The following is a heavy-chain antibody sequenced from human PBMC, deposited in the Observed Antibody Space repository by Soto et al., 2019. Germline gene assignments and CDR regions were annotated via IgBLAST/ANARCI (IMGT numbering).Heavy chain of an antibody. CDR3: ARDKNTYDILTGYYHYGMDV. Sequence: QVQLQESGPGLVKPSQTLSLTCTVSGGSISSGDYYWSWIHQPPGKGLEWIGYIYYSGSTYYNPSLKSRVTISVDTSKNQFSLKLSSVTAADTAVYYCARDKNTYDILTGYYHYGMDVWGQGTTVTVSS. CDR1: GGSISSGDYY. V-gene: IGHV4-30-4*01. J-gene: IGHJ6*02. D-gene: IGHD3-9*01. CDR2: IYYSGST.